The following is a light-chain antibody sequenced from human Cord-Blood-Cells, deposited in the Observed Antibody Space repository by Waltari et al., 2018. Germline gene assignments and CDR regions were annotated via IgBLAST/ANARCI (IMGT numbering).Light chain of an antibody. CDR3: SSYTSSSTWV. Sequence: QSALTQPASVSGSPGQSITISCTGTSSDVSGYNYVSWYQQHQGKAPKLMIYDVSNRPSGVSNRFSGSKSGNTASLTISGLQAEDEADYYCSSYTSSSTWVFGGGTKLTVL. CDR2: DVS. CDR1: SSDVSGYNY. J-gene: IGLJ3*02. V-gene: IGLV2-14*03.